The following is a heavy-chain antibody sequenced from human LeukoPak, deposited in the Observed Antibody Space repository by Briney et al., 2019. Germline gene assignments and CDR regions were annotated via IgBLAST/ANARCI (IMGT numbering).Heavy chain of an antibody. CDR2: TYYRSKWYN. Sequence: SQTLSLTCAISGDSVSSNSAAWNWIRQSPSRGLEWLGRTYYRSKWYNDYAVSVKSRITINPDTSKNQFSLKLSSVTAADTAVYYCARQTRAGLIGHNFDYWGQGTLVTVSS. CDR3: ARQTRAGLIGHNFDY. V-gene: IGHV6-1*01. J-gene: IGHJ4*02. D-gene: IGHD3-16*02. CDR1: GDSVSSNSAA.